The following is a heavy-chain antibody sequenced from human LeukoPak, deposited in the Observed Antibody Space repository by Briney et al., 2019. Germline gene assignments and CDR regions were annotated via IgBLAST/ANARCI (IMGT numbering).Heavy chain of an antibody. V-gene: IGHV3-7*03. J-gene: IGHJ1*01. D-gene: IGHD5-12*01. CDR1: GFSFTTYW. Sequence: GESLRLSCAASGFSFTTYWMSWVRQAPGKGLEWVANIKQDGTEKYYVDSVKGRFTISRDNSKNTLYLQMNSLRAEDTAVYYCAKRPDIVAFSPTSVPKYFQHWGQGTLVTVSS. CDR2: IKQDGTEK. CDR3: AKRPDIVAFSPTSVPKYFQH.